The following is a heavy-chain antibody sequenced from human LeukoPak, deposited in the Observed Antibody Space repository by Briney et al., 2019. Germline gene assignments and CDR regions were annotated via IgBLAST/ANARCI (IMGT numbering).Heavy chain of an antibody. CDR2: IYYSGST. J-gene: IGHJ4*02. Sequence: SETLSLTCTVSGGSISSSSYYWGWIRQPPGKGLEWIGSIYYSGSTYYNPSLKSRVTISVDTSKNQFSLKLSSVTAADTAVYYCARQTVRRGYSYGYATPDFDYWGQGTLVTVSS. V-gene: IGHV4-39*01. CDR3: ARQTVRRGYSYGYATPDFDY. CDR1: GGSISSSSYY. D-gene: IGHD5-18*01.